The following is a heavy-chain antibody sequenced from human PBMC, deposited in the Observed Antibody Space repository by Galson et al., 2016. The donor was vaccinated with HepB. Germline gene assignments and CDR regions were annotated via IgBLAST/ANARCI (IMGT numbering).Heavy chain of an antibody. Sequence: SVKVSCKASGYTFTSYAMNWVRQAPGQGLEWMGWININTGNPTYAQGFTGRFVFSLDTSVLTAYLQISSLSAQDTAIYYFASRGSGSYSRFDYWGQGTLVTVSS. CDR1: GYTFTSYA. J-gene: IGHJ4*02. CDR3: ASRGSGSYSRFDY. D-gene: IGHD3-10*01. V-gene: IGHV7-4-1*02. CDR2: ININTGNP.